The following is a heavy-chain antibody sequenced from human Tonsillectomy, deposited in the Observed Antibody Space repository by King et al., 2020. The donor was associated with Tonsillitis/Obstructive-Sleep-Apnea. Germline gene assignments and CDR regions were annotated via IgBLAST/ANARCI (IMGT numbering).Heavy chain of an antibody. CDR1: GHTFSSYD. Sequence: QLVQSGAEVKKPGASVRVSCKASGHTFSSYDISWVRQAPGQGLEWMGWISAYNGNTNYAQKLQGRVTMTTDTSTSTAYMELRSLGSDDTAVYYCARQVWGSGSFYYFDYWGQGTLVTVSS. J-gene: IGHJ4*02. CDR3: ARQVWGSGSFYYFDY. V-gene: IGHV1-18*01. CDR2: ISAYNGNT. D-gene: IGHD3-10*01.